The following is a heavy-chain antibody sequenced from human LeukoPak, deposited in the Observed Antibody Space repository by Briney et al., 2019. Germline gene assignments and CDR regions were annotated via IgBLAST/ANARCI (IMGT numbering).Heavy chain of an antibody. CDR3: ARAFDY. CDR1: GFTFSSYV. Sequence: GGSLRLSCVSSGFTFSSYVMNWVRQAPGKWMEWVSYISSGGSTIYYADSVKGRFTISRDNAKNSLYLQMNSLRAEDTAVYYCARAFDYWGQGTLVTVSS. J-gene: IGHJ4*02. V-gene: IGHV3-48*03. CDR2: ISSGGSTI.